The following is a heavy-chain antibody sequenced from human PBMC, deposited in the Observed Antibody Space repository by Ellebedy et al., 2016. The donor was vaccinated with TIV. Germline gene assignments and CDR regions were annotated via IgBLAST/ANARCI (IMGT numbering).Heavy chain of an antibody. CDR2: ISATGSTR. CDR1: GLTFSSYS. Sequence: GGSLRLSXAVSGLTFSSYSMNWVRQAPGKGLEWVSYISATGSTRSYADSVRGRFTVSRDNADNSLYLQISSLRDEDTSVYYCARGGTVTGDAFDIWGQGTMVTVSS. J-gene: IGHJ3*02. CDR3: ARGGTVTGDAFDI. V-gene: IGHV3-48*02. D-gene: IGHD4-17*01.